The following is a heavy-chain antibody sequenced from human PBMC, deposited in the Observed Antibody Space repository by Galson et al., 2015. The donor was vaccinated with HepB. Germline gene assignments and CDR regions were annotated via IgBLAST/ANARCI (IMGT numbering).Heavy chain of an antibody. CDR1: GFTFGSHA. CDR2: ISSNGGSP. J-gene: IGHJ4*02. V-gene: IGHV3-64D*06. CDR3: VKEKPYGGPRGEFDY. D-gene: IGHD4-23*01. Sequence: SLRLSCAASGFTFGSHAMHWVRQAPGKGLEYVSAISSNGGSPYYADSVKGRFTISRDDSKNTLYLQMSSLRAEDTAVYYCVKEKPYGGPRGEFDYWGQGTLVTVSS.